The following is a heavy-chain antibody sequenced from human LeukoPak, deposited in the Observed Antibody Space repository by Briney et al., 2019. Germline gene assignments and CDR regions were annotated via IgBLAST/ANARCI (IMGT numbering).Heavy chain of an antibody. CDR3: ARATATAWYFDL. Sequence: PGGSLRLSCAASGFTFSSCSENWVRQAPGKGLEWVSSISSSSSYIYYEDAVKGRFTISRDNAKNSLYLQMNSLRAEDTAVYYCARATATAWYFDLWGRGTLVTVSS. V-gene: IGHV3-21*01. CDR2: ISSSSSYI. D-gene: IGHD1-1*01. CDR1: GFTFSSCS. J-gene: IGHJ2*01.